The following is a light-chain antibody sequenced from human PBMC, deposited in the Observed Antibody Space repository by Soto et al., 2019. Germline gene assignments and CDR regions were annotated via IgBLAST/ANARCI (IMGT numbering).Light chain of an antibody. Sequence: VLTQSPATLSLSPGKRATLSCRASESVDFHLAWYQQKPGQAPRLLIYDASVRATGTPARFSGSGSGIAFTLTISSLEPEDFALYYCQQRSTWPTFGQGTRLEIK. CDR2: DAS. CDR3: QQRSTWPT. CDR1: ESVDFH. J-gene: IGKJ5*01. V-gene: IGKV3-11*01.